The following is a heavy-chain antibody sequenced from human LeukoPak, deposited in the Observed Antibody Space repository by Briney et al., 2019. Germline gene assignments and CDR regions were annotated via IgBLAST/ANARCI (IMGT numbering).Heavy chain of an antibody. CDR2: IRYDGSNK. J-gene: IGHJ6*03. D-gene: IGHD3-10*01. CDR1: GFTFSSYA. CDR3: AKRSMVRGAGGHYYYMDV. V-gene: IGHV3-30*02. Sequence: PGGSLRLSCAASGFTFSSYAMHWVRQAPGKGLEWVAFIRYDGSNKYYADSVKGRFTISRDNSKNTLYLQMNSLRAEDTAVYYCAKRSMVRGAGGHYYYMDVWGKGTTVTISS.